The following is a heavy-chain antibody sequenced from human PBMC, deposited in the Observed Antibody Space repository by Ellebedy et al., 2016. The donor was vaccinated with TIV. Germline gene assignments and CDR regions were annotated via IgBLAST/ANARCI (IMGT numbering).Heavy chain of an antibody. CDR1: GRTFSSYA. Sequence: SVKVSCXASGRTFSSYAISWVRQAPGQGLEWMGGIIPIFGTANYAQKFQGRVTITADESTSTAYMELSSLRSEDTAVYYCARASRPPYDFWSGYHSNFDYWGQGTLVTVSS. CDR3: ARASRPPYDFWSGYHSNFDY. CDR2: IIPIFGTA. D-gene: IGHD3-3*01. J-gene: IGHJ4*02. V-gene: IGHV1-69*13.